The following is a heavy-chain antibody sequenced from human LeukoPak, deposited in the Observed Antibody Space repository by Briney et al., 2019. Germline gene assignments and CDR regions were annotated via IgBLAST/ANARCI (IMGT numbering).Heavy chain of an antibody. D-gene: IGHD5-18*01. CDR2: VRYDGSNK. Sequence: GGSLRLSCAASGFTFSSYGMHWVRQAPGKGLEWVAFVRYDGSNKYYADSVKGRFTISRDNSKNTLYLQMNSLRAEDTAVYYCAKERDTAMVTIDYWGQGTLVTVSS. CDR1: GFTFSSYG. CDR3: AKERDTAMVTIDY. V-gene: IGHV3-30*02. J-gene: IGHJ4*02.